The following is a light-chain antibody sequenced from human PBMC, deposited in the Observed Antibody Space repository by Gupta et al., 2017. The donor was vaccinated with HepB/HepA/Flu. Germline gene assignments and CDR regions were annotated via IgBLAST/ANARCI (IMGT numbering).Light chain of an antibody. J-gene: IGKJ3*01. V-gene: IGKV1-39*01. CDR1: QSISSY. CDR2: AAS. CDR3: QQRCSSPFT. Sequence: DIQMTQSPSSLSASVGDRVTITCRASQSISSYLNWYQQKPGKAPKVLISAASSLHSGVPSRFSGSGSGTDFTLTITSLQPEDFATYYCQQRCSSPFTFGPGTKVEIK.